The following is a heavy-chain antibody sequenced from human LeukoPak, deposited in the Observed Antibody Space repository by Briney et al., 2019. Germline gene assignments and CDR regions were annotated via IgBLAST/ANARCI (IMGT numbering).Heavy chain of an antibody. V-gene: IGHV3-74*01. CDR3: ASELATYYFDY. Sequence: PGGSLRLSCAASGLTFSNFWMHWVRQAPGKGLVWVSLIKNDGRTTIYADSVKGRFTISRDNGKNTVYLQMNSLRTEDTAVYYCASELATYYFDYWGQGTLVTVSS. D-gene: IGHD1-1*01. J-gene: IGHJ4*02. CDR1: GLTFSNFW. CDR2: IKNDGRTT.